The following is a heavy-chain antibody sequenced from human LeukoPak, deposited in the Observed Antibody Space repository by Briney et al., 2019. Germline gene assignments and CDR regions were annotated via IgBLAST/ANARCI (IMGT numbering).Heavy chain of an antibody. CDR3: AGSFYTTGTARGYNWFDP. J-gene: IGHJ5*02. CDR2: IYYSGST. D-gene: IGHD1-1*01. Sequence: PSETLSLTCTVSGGSISSYYWSWIRQPPGKGLEWIGYIYYSGSTNYNPSLKSRVTISVDTSKNQFSLKLSSVTAADTAVYYCAGSFYTTGTARGYNWFDPWGQGTLVTVSS. V-gene: IGHV4-59*01. CDR1: GGSISSYY.